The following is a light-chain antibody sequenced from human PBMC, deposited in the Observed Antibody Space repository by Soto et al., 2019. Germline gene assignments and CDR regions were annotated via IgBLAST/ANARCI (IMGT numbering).Light chain of an antibody. CDR1: QSISNF. J-gene: IGKJ4*01. CDR2: AAS. CDR3: QQRSSWPST. Sequence: EIVLTQSPATLSLSPGERATLSCRASQSISNFLAWYQQKPGQAPRLLISAASIRATGIPARFSGSGSGTKFNLTISSLGPEDFAVYYCQQRSSWPSTFGGGTKVEI. V-gene: IGKV3-11*01.